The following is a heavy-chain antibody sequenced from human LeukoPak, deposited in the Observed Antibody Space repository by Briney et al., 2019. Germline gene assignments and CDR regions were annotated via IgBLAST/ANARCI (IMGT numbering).Heavy chain of an antibody. CDR2: IYHSGST. CDR3: ARSGFNSLYDAFDI. CDR1: GYSISSGYY. D-gene: IGHD5/OR15-5a*01. J-gene: IGHJ3*02. V-gene: IGHV4-38-2*02. Sequence: SETLSLTCTVSGYSISSGYYWGWIRPPPGKGLEWIGSIYHSGSTYYNPSLKSRVTISVDTSKNQFSLKLSSVTAADTAVYYCARSGFNSLYDAFDIWGQGTMVTVSS.